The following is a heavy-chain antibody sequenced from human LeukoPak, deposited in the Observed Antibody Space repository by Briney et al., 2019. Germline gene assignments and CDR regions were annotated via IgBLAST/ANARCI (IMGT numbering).Heavy chain of an antibody. CDR1: GFTVSTNC. CDR3: ARGLPHYGDYVWYFDL. CDR2: IKHSGST. V-gene: IGHV4-34*01. J-gene: IGHJ2*01. Sequence: GSLRLSCAASGFTVSTNCMTWVRQSPGRGLEWIGEIKHSGSTKSNPSLKSRVTISVDTSKNQFSLKVTSVTAADTAVYYCARGLPHYGDYVWYFDLWGRGTLVTVSS. D-gene: IGHD4-17*01.